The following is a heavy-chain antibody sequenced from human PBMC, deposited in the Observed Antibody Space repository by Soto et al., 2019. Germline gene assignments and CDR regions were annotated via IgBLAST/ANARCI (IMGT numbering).Heavy chain of an antibody. CDR3: ARDGRWLQPYWYFDL. V-gene: IGHV3-33*01. J-gene: IGHJ2*01. D-gene: IGHD5-12*01. Sequence: ESGGGVVQPGRSLRLSCAASGFTFSSYGMHWVRQAPGKGLEWVAVIWYDGSNKYYADSVKGRFTISRDNSKNTLYLQMNSLRAEDTAVYYCARDGRWLQPYWYFDLWGRGTLVTVSS. CDR2: IWYDGSNK. CDR1: GFTFSSYG.